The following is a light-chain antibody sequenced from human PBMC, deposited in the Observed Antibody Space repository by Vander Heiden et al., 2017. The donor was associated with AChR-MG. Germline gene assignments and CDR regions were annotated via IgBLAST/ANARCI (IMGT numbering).Light chain of an antibody. Sequence: EVVLTQSPGTLSLSPGERARLSCRASQSVSSIYLAWYQKKPGQAPRLLFYGASSRATGIPDRFSGSGSGTVFTLTISRLDPEDFAVYYCQQYGSSRTFGQGTKVEIK. CDR3: QQYGSSRT. V-gene: IGKV3-20*01. J-gene: IGKJ1*01. CDR2: GAS. CDR1: QSVSSIY.